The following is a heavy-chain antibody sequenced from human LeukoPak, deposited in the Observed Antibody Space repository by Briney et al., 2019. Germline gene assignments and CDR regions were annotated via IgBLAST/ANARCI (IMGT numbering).Heavy chain of an antibody. CDR3: ARMPNL. J-gene: IGHJ3*01. Sequence: SETLSLTCAVYGGSFSGYYWSWIRQPPGKGLEWIGEINHSGSTNYNPSLKSRVTISVDTSKNQFSLKLSSVTAADTAVYYCARMPNLWGQGTMVTVS. V-gene: IGHV4-34*01. CDR2: INHSGST. CDR1: GGSFSGYY. D-gene: IGHD2-2*01.